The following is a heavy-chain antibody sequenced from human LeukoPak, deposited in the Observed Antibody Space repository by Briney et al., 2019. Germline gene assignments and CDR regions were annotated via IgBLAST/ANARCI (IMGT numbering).Heavy chain of an antibody. CDR2: IIPIFGTA. Sequence: SVKVSCKASGGTFSSYAISWVRQAPGQGLEWMGGIIPIFGTANYAQKFQGRVTITADESTSTAYMELSSLRSEDTAVYYCARALGYCSSTSCYPDDYWRQGTLVTVSS. J-gene: IGHJ4*02. CDR3: ARALGYCSSTSCYPDDY. CDR1: GGTFSSYA. D-gene: IGHD2-2*01. V-gene: IGHV1-69*13.